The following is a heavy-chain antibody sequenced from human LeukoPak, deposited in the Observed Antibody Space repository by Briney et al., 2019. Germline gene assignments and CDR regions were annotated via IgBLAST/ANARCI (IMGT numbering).Heavy chain of an antibody. J-gene: IGHJ4*02. CDR3: ATPGYSSSWRIVGPQRNTYYFDY. CDR1: GYTFTTYD. CDR2: MDPDSGNT. Sequence: VASVKVSCKTSGYTFTTYDINWVRQATGQGLEWMGWMDPDSGNTGYAQKFQGRLTITRDTSISTAYMELSSLTSEDTAVYYCATPGYSSSWRIVGPQRNTYYFDYWGQGTLVTVSS. V-gene: IGHV1-8*03. D-gene: IGHD6-13*01.